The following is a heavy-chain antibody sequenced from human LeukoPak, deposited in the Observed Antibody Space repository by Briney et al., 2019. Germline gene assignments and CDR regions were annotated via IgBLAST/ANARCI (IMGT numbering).Heavy chain of an antibody. J-gene: IGHJ4*02. CDR3: ARTGYSSGWYNFDY. CDR2: ISSSGSTI. V-gene: IGHV3-48*03. CDR1: GFTFSSYE. Sequence: GGSLRLSCAASGFTFSSYEMNWVRQAPGKGLEWVSYISSSGSTIYYADSVKGRFTISRDNSKNTLYLQMNSLRAEDTAVYYCARTGYSSGWYNFDYWGQGTLVTVSS. D-gene: IGHD6-19*01.